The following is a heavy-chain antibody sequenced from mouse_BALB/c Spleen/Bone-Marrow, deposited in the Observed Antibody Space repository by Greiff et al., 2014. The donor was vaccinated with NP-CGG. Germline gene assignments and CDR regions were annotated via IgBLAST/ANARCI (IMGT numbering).Heavy chain of an antibody. CDR3: GRDNCSRPSYWFFNV. D-gene: IGHD1-1*01. V-gene: IGHV7-3*02. CDR1: GFTFTDYY. Sequence: EVKLVESGGGLVQPGGSLRLSCATSGFTFTDYYMTWVRQPSGKALEWLSFIRNEANGYTTEYSASVKGRFTISRDNSQSILYLQMNTLRAEDRATYYCGRDNCSRPSYWFFNVWGAGTTVTVSS. J-gene: IGHJ1*01. CDR2: IRNEANGYTT.